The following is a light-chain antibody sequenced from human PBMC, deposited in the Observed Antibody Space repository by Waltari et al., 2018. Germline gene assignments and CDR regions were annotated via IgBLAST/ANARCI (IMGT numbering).Light chain of an antibody. Sequence: SHVLTQSPSVSVAPGKTATLTCGGTSSKSVHCSQQRPGQAPVLVVSDDSDRPSGVPERFSGSNSGNTATLTISRVEAGDEADYYCQVWDSSSDHWVFGGGTTLTVL. CDR3: QVWDSSSDHWV. J-gene: IGLJ3*02. CDR1: SSKS. V-gene: IGLV3-21*03. CDR2: DDS.